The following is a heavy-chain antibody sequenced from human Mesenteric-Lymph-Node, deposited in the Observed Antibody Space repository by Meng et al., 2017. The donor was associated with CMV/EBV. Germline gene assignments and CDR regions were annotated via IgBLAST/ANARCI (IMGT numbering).Heavy chain of an antibody. J-gene: IGHJ5*02. CDR1: FNSYA. Sequence: FNSYAINCMRQATGQGLAWMGWMNPKSGDTGYAQEFQGRVTMTRDTSITTAYMELSSLRSEDTAVYFCARAARVRGLVITPDNWFDPWGQGTLVTVSS. V-gene: IGHV1-8*01. CDR2: MNPKSGDT. CDR3: ARAARVRGLVITPDNWFDP. D-gene: IGHD3-10*01.